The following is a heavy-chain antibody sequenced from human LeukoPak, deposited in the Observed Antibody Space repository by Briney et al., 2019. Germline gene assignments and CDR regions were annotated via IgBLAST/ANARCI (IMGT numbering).Heavy chain of an antibody. CDR1: GGSFSGYY. CDR3: ARSNWNYVRWFDP. D-gene: IGHD1-7*01. J-gene: IGHJ5*02. Sequence: PSETLSLTCAVYGGSFSGYYWSWIRQPPGKGLERIGEINHSGSTNYNPSLKSRVTISVDTSKNQFSLKLSSVTAADTAVYYCARSNWNYVRWFDPWGQGTLVTVSS. V-gene: IGHV4-34*01. CDR2: INHSGST.